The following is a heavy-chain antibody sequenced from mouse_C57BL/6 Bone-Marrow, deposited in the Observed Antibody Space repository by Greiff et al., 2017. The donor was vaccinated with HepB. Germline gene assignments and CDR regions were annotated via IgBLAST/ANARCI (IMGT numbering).Heavy chain of an antibody. CDR1: GYTFTSYW. CDR2: IDPSDSET. V-gene: IGHV1-52*01. CDR3: ARGIYYGYDGAMDY. J-gene: IGHJ4*01. D-gene: IGHD2-2*01. Sequence: QVQLQQSGAELVRPGSSVKLSCKASGYTFTSYWMHWVKQRPIQGLEWIGNIDPSDSETHYNQKFKDKATLTVDKSSSTAYMQLSSLTSEDSAVYYCARGIYYGYDGAMDYWGQGTSVTVSS.